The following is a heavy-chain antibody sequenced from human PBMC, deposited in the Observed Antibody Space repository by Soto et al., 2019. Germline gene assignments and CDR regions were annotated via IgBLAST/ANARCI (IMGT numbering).Heavy chain of an antibody. CDR2: IYYSGST. V-gene: IGHV4-59*08. CDR3: ARHSYCSSTSCYEIDY. J-gene: IGHJ4*02. D-gene: IGHD2-2*01. CDR1: GGSISSYY. Sequence: SETLSLTCTVSGGSISSYYWSWIRQPPGKGLEWIGYIYYSGSTNYNPSLKSRVTISVDTSKNQFPPKLSSVTAADTAVYYCARHSYCSSTSCYEIDYWGQGTLVTVSS.